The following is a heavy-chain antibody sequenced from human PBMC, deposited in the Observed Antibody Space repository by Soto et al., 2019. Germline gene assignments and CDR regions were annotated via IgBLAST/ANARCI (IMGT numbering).Heavy chain of an antibody. Sequence: PGGSLRLSCAASGFTFSSYAMSWVRQAPGKGLEWVSAISGSGGSTYYADSVKGRFTISRDNSKNTLYLQMNSLRAEDTAVYYCARGDSGIAAAGLNNWFDPWGQGTLVTVSS. CDR1: GFTFSSYA. CDR2: ISGSGGST. V-gene: IGHV3-23*01. J-gene: IGHJ5*02. D-gene: IGHD6-13*01. CDR3: ARGDSGIAAAGLNNWFDP.